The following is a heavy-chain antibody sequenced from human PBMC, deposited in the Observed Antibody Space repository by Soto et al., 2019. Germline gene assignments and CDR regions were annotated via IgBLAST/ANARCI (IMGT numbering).Heavy chain of an antibody. CDR1: GFTFSTYW. Sequence: EVKLVESGGGLVQPGGSLRLSCAASGFTFSTYWMSWVRQAPGKGLEWVANIKQDGSEKYYVDSVKGRLTISRDNSKNSGYLQMSSLRAEDTAVYYCARAAVHDFWTGYSSYWGQGALVTVSS. J-gene: IGHJ4*02. CDR3: ARAAVHDFWTGYSSY. D-gene: IGHD3-3*01. V-gene: IGHV3-7*01. CDR2: IKQDGSEK.